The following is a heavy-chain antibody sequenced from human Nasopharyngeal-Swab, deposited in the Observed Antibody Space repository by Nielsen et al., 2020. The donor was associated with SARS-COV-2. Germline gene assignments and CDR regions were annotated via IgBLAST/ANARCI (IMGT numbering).Heavy chain of an antibody. D-gene: IGHD6-19*01. CDR3: ARVPWQWLVHFDY. CDR2: INSDGSST. Sequence: GASLKISCAASGFTFSSYWMHWVRQAPGKGLVWVSRINSDGSSTSYADSVKGRFTISRDNAKNTLYLQMNSLRAEDTAVYYCARVPWQWLVHFDYWGQGTLVTVSS. J-gene: IGHJ4*02. CDR1: GFTFSSYW. V-gene: IGHV3-74*01.